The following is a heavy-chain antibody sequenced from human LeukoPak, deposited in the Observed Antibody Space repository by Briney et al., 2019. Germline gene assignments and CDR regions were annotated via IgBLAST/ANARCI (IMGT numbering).Heavy chain of an antibody. D-gene: IGHD3-10*01. J-gene: IGHJ4*02. CDR3: ARFRAGVGEPYGDY. CDR1: GYTFTNYG. V-gene: IGHV1-18*01. Sequence: GASVKVSCKASGYTFTNYGISWVRQAPGQGLEWMGWINAYNGNTNYAQKLQGRVTMTTDTSTSTAYMELRSLTSDDTAVYYCARFRAGVGEPYGDYWGQGTLVTVSS. CDR2: INAYNGNT.